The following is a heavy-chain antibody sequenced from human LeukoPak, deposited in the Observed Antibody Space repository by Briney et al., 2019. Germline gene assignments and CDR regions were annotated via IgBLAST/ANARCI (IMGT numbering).Heavy chain of an antibody. CDR3: ARGGVLWFGDSNWFDP. CDR1: GVSISSYY. Sequence: PSETLSLTCTVSGVSISSYYWSWIRQPPGKGLEWIGEINHSGSTNYNPSLKSRVTISVDTSKNQFSLKLSSVTAADTAVYYCARGGVLWFGDSNWFDPWGQGTLVTVSS. J-gene: IGHJ5*02. D-gene: IGHD3-10*01. CDR2: INHSGST. V-gene: IGHV4-34*01.